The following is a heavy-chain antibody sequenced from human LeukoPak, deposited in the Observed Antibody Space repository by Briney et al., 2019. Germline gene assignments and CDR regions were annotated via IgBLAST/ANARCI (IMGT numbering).Heavy chain of an antibody. J-gene: IGHJ5*02. V-gene: IGHV4-34*01. Sequence: SETLSLTCAVYGGSFSGYYWSWIRQPPGKGLEWIGEINHSGSTNYNPSLKSRVTISVDTSKNQSSLKLSSVTAADTAVYYCARGSSGYYRWGQGTLVTVSS. CDR3: ARGSSGYYR. CDR2: INHSGST. D-gene: IGHD3-22*01. CDR1: GGSFSGYY.